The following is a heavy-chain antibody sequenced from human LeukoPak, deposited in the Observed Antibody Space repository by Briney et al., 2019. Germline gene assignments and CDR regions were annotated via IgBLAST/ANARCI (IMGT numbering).Heavy chain of an antibody. D-gene: IGHD5-18*01. V-gene: IGHV4-4*02. J-gene: IGHJ4*02. Sequence: PSETLSLTCAVSGGSISSSNWWSWVLQPPGKGLEWIGEIYHSGSTNYNPSLKSRVTISVDTSKNQFSLKLSSVTAADTAVYYCARVGVVDTAMALDYWGQGTLVTVSS. CDR1: GGSISSSNW. CDR3: ARVGVVDTAMALDY. CDR2: IYHSGST.